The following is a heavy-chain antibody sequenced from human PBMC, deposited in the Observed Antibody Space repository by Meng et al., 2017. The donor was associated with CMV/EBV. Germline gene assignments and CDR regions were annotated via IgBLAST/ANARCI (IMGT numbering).Heavy chain of an antibody. Sequence: QVKPGQSGAGMKKPGASVKVSCTTSGFTFGDYYIHWVRQAPGQGLEWMGWVNSNNDATNYARKFQGRVSMTRDTSISTAHMELSRLMSDDTAVYYCVRSSGWSLFDYWGQGTLVTVSS. CDR2: VNSNNDAT. D-gene: IGHD6-19*01. V-gene: IGHV1-2*02. J-gene: IGHJ4*02. CDR3: VRSSGWSLFDY. CDR1: GFTFGDYY.